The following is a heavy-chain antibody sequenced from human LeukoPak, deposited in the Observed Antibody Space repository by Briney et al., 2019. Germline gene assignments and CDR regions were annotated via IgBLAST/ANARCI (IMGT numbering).Heavy chain of an antibody. CDR1: GFTFSSYS. CDR3: ASFYSGSYRDFDY. Sequence: PGGSLRLSCAASGFTFSSYSMNWVRQAPGKGLEWVSSTSSSSSYIYYADSVKGRFTISRDNAKNSLYLQMNSLRAEDTAVYYCASFYSGSYRDFDYWGQGTLVTVSS. V-gene: IGHV3-21*01. D-gene: IGHD1-26*01. J-gene: IGHJ4*02. CDR2: TSSSSSYI.